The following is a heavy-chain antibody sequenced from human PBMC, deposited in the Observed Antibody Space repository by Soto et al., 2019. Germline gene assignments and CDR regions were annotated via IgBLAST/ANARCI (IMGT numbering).Heavy chain of an antibody. CDR3: ARQRNKIAGDFDI. J-gene: IGHJ3*02. V-gene: IGHV3-21*01. Sequence: PGGSLRLSCAASGFTFSSYSMNWVRQAPGKGLEWVSSISSSSSYIYYADSVKGRFTISRDNAKNSLYLQMNSLRAEDTAVYYCARQRNKIAGDFDIWGQGTMVTVSS. CDR1: GFTFSSYS. CDR2: ISSSSSYI.